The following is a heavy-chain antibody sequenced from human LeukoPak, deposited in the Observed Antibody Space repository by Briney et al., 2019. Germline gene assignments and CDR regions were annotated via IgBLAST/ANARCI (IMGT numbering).Heavy chain of an antibody. CDR1: GFTFDDYA. CDR2: ISWNSGSI. V-gene: IGHV3-9*03. J-gene: IGHJ4*02. CDR3: AKGGIAVADWYSDYFDY. Sequence: PGGSLRLSXAASGFTFDDYAMHWVRQAPGKGLEWVSDISWNSGSICYADSVKGRFTISRDNAKNSLYLQMNSLRAEDMALYYCAKGGIAVADWYSDYFDYWGQGTLVTVSS. D-gene: IGHD6-19*01.